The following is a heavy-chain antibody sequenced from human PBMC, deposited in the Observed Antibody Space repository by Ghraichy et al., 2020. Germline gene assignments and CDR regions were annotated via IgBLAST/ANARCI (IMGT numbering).Heavy chain of an antibody. Sequence: GGSLRLSCAASGFTFSNYGIHWVRQAPGKGLEWVAFIRSDGSNNYYADSVKGRFTISRDNSKNTLYLQMNSLRAEDTAVYYCAKCRSSPYFYYYGMDVWGQGTTVTVSS. D-gene: IGHD2-2*01. CDR3: AKCRSSPYFYYYGMDV. V-gene: IGHV3-30*02. CDR1: GFTFSNYG. CDR2: IRSDGSNN. J-gene: IGHJ6*02.